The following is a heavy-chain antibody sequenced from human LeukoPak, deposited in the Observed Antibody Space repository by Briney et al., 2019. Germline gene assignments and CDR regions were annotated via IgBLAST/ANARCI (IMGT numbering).Heavy chain of an antibody. CDR3: ARVSPQLVPGY. CDR1: GGSFSGYY. J-gene: IGHJ4*02. Sequence: PSETLSLTCAVYGGSFSGYYWSWIRQPPGKGLEWIGEINHSGRTNYNPSLKSRVTISVDTSKNQFSLKLSSVTAADTAVYYCARVSPQLVPGYWGQGTLVTVSS. D-gene: IGHD6-13*01. CDR2: INHSGRT. V-gene: IGHV4-34*01.